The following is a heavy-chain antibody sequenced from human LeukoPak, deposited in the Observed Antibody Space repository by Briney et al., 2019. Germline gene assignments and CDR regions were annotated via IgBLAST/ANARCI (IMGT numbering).Heavy chain of an antibody. Sequence: GGSLRLSCAASGFTFSSYSMNWVRQAPGKGLEWVSSISSSSSYIYYADSVKGRFTISRDNAENSLYLQMNGLRAEDTAVYYCARGASSHDYGDYWGQGTLVTVSS. CDR2: ISSSSSYI. V-gene: IGHV3-21*01. J-gene: IGHJ4*02. CDR1: GFTFSSYS. CDR3: ARGASSHDYGDY.